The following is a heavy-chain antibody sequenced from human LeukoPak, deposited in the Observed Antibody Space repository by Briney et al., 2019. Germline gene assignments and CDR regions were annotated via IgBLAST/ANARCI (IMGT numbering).Heavy chain of an antibody. CDR1: GYTFTGYY. Sequence: ASVKVSCKASGYTFTGYYMHWVRQAPGQGLEWMGWINPNSGGTNYAQKFQGRVTMTRDTSISTAYMELSRLRSDDTAVYYCARDAAVGPTTGFDPWGQGTLVTVSS. V-gene: IGHV1-2*02. D-gene: IGHD1-26*01. CDR3: ARDAAVGPTTGFDP. CDR2: INPNSGGT. J-gene: IGHJ5*02.